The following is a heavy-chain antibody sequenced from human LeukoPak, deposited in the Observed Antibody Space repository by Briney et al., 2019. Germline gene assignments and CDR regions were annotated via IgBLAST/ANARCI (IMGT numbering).Heavy chain of an antibody. CDR3: VAGPAPIRY. J-gene: IGHJ4*02. CDR1: GFTFSNDW. D-gene: IGHD2-21*01. CDR2: IKTKTDGVRT. V-gene: IGHV3-15*01. Sequence: GGSLRLSCVVSGFTFSNDWMSWIRQAPGKGLEWVCRIKTKTDGVRTDYAAPVGGSFTISSDESKISLYLQMNSLKNEDTDVYYCVAGPAPIRYWGQGTLLTVSS.